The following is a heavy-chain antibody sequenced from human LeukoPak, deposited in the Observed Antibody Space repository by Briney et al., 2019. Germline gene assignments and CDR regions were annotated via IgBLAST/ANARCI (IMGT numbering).Heavy chain of an antibody. CDR1: GYSFTSYR. CDR2: IYPGDSDT. D-gene: IGHD4-17*01. V-gene: IGHV5-51*01. CDR3: ARLWNDCGDCVQAFDI. Sequence: GESLKISCKGSGYSFTSYRIGWVRQMPGKGLEWMGIIYPGDSDTRYSPSFQGQVTISADKSISTAYLQWSSLKASDTAMYYCARLWNDCGDCVQAFDIWGQGTMVTVSS. J-gene: IGHJ3*02.